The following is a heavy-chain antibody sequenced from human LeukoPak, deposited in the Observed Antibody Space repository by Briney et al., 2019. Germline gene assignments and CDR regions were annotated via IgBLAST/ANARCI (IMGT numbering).Heavy chain of an antibody. Sequence: GGSLRLSCAASGVNFSSCSMNWVRQAPGKGLEWVSSISSSSSYICYADSVKGRFTISRDNAKNSLYLQMNSLRAEDTAVYYCARGRAVAGTGYGYWGQGTLVTVSS. CDR2: ISSSSSYI. D-gene: IGHD6-19*01. CDR1: GVNFSSCS. J-gene: IGHJ4*02. CDR3: ARGRAVAGTGYGY. V-gene: IGHV3-21*01.